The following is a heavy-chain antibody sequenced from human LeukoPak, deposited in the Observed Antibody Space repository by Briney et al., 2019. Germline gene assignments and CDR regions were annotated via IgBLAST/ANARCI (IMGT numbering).Heavy chain of an antibody. Sequence: ASVKVSCKASGYTFTSYDINWVRQATGQGLEWMGWMNPNSGNTGYAQKFQGRVTMTRNTSISTAYMELSSLRSEDTAVYYCARHQPTYYYDSSGPNDLWGQGTLVTVSS. CDR1: GYTFTSYD. CDR3: ARHQPTYYYDSSGPNDL. V-gene: IGHV1-8*01. D-gene: IGHD3-22*01. CDR2: MNPNSGNT. J-gene: IGHJ4*02.